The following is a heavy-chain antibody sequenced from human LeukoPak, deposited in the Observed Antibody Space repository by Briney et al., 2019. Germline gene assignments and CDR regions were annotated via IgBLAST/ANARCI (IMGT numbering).Heavy chain of an antibody. J-gene: IGHJ4*02. CDR1: GFTFSSYS. D-gene: IGHD1-26*01. CDR3: ARTRGSGSYHFDY. CDR2: ITSSSNFI. V-gene: IGHV3-21*01. Sequence: VKPGGSLRLSCAASGFTFSSYSMNWVRQAPGLGLEWVSSITSSSNFIYYADPVEGRFTISRDNAKNSLYLQMNSLRAEDTAVYYCARTRGSGSYHFDYWGQGTLVTVSS.